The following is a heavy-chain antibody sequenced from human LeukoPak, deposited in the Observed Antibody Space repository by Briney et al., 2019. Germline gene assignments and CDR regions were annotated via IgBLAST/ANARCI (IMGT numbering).Heavy chain of an antibody. CDR1: GYTFTGYY. D-gene: IGHD3-10*01. Sequence: ASVKVSCKASGYTFTGYYIHWVRQAPGQGLEWMGWINPHSGGTNYAQKFQGGVTMTRDTSITTAYMELSSLRSEDTAVYYCARRLYYYGSGLTYYYYMDVWGKGTTVTISS. V-gene: IGHV1-2*02. J-gene: IGHJ6*03. CDR2: INPHSGGT. CDR3: ARRLYYYGSGLTYYYYMDV.